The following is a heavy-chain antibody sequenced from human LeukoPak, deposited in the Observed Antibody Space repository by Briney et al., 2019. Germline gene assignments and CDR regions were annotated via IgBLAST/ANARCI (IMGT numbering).Heavy chain of an antibody. CDR3: ARVADYYYYYMDV. J-gene: IGHJ6*03. CDR2: IRNDGSNK. Sequence: GGSLRLSCAASGFTFSSYSMNWVRQAPGKGLEWVSFIRNDGSNKYYADSVKGRFTISRDNAKNSLYLQMNSLRAEDTAVYYCARVADYYYYYMDVWGKGTTVTVSS. CDR1: GFTFSSYS. V-gene: IGHV3-30*02.